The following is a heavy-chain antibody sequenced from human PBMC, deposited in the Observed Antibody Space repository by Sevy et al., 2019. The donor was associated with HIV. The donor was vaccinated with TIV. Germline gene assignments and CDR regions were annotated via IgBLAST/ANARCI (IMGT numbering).Heavy chain of an antibody. V-gene: IGHV6-1*01. J-gene: IGHJ4*02. Sequence: QSQTLSLTCAISGDSVSSNSAAWNWIRQSPSRGLEWLGRTYYRSKWYNDYAVSVKSRITINPDTSKNQFSLQLNSVTPEDTAVYYCARESYSSSWYDVGGLDYWGQGTLVTVSS. CDR1: GDSVSSNSAA. CDR2: TYYRSKWYN. D-gene: IGHD6-13*01. CDR3: ARESYSSSWYDVGGLDY.